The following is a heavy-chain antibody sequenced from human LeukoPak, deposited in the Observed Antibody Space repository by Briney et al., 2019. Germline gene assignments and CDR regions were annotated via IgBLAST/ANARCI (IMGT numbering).Heavy chain of an antibody. J-gene: IGHJ6*02. CDR3: ARSYSSGWSLLRSYYYYGMDV. Sequence: SVKVSRKASGGTFSSYAISWVRQAPGQGLEWMGGIIPIFGTANYAQKFQGRVTITADESTSTAYMELSSLRSEDTAVYYCARSYSSGWSLLRSYYYYGMDVWGQGTTVTVSS. CDR2: IIPIFGTA. D-gene: IGHD6-19*01. CDR1: GGTFSSYA. V-gene: IGHV1-69*01.